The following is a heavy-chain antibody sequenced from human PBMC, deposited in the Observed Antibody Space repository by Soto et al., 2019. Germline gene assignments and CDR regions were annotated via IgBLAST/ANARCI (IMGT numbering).Heavy chain of an antibody. D-gene: IGHD3-22*01. Sequence: ETLSLTCTVSGGSISSYYWSWIRQPPGKGLEWIGYIYYSGSTNYNPSLKSRVTISVDTSKNQFSLKLSSVTAADTAVYYCARDRYYYDSSGSDYYYYGMDVWGQGTTVTVSS. V-gene: IGHV4-59*01. CDR3: ARDRYYYDSSGSDYYYYGMDV. CDR2: IYYSGST. CDR1: GGSISSYY. J-gene: IGHJ6*02.